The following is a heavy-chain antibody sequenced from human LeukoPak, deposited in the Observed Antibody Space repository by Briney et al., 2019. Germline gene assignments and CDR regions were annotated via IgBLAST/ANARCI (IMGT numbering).Heavy chain of an antibody. V-gene: IGHV4-34*01. J-gene: IGHJ6*03. CDR2: INHSGST. Sequence: SETLSLTCAVYGGSFSGYYWSWIRQPPGKGLEWIGEINHSGSTNYNPSLKSRVTISVDTSKNLFSLILSSVTAADTAVYYCARVDYHFYYMDVWGKGTTVTITS. CDR3: ARVDYHFYYMDV. CDR1: GGSFSGYY.